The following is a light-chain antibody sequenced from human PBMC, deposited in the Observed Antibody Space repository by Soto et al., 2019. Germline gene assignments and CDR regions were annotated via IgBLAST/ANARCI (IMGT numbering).Light chain of an antibody. J-gene: IGKJ5*01. CDR2: DAS. CDR1: QSVSSY. V-gene: IGKV3-11*01. Sequence: EIVFTQSPVTLSLSPWERATLSCRASQSVSSYLAWYQQKPGQARRLLIYDASNRATGIPARFSGSGSGTDFTLTISSLEPEDFAVYYCQQRSNWPITFGQGTRLEIK. CDR3: QQRSNWPIT.